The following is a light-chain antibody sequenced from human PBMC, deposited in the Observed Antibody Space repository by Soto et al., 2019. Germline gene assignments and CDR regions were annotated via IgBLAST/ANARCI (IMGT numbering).Light chain of an antibody. Sequence: QSALTQPPSASGSPGQSVTISCTGTSSDVGGYNYVSWYQQLPGKAPKLLIYEVTKRPSGVPGRFSGSKSGNTASLTVSGLQAEDEADYYCSSYAGTNNLLFGGGTKVTVL. J-gene: IGLJ3*02. CDR3: SSYAGTNNLL. CDR2: EVT. V-gene: IGLV2-8*01. CDR1: SSDVGGYNY.